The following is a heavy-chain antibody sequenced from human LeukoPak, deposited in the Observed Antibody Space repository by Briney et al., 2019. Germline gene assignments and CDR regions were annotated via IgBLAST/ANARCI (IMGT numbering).Heavy chain of an antibody. CDR1: GFTFSSYA. CDR2: ISWDGTIK. Sequence: GGSLRLSCAASGFTFSSYAMHWVRQAPGKGLEWVAFISWDGTIKYYADSVKGRFTISRDNSKNTLYLQMNSLRAEDTAVYYCARDRIAAAGTALDYWGQGTLVTVSS. J-gene: IGHJ4*02. CDR3: ARDRIAAAGTALDY. D-gene: IGHD6-13*01. V-gene: IGHV3-30-3*01.